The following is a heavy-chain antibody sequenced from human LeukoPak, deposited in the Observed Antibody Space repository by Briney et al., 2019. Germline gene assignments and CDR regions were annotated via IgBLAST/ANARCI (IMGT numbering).Heavy chain of an antibody. J-gene: IGHJ4*02. CDR3: ATGSGSYQFDY. D-gene: IGHD3-10*01. V-gene: IGHV1-69*06. CDR2: IIPIFGTA. CDR1: GGTFSSYA. Sequence: ASVKVSCKASGGTFSSYAISWVRQAPGQGLEWMGGIIPIFGTANYAQKFQGRVTITADKSTSTAYMELSSLSSEDTAVYYCATGSGSYQFDYWGQGTLVTVSS.